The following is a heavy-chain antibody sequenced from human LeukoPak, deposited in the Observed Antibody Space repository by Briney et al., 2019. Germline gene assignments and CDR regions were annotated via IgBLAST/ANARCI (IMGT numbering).Heavy chain of an antibody. CDR1: GGSFSGYY. CDR2: INHSGST. CDR3: ARGHLRGYSYGYKTAFDI. D-gene: IGHD5-18*01. Sequence: SETLSLTCAVYGGSFSGYYWSWIRQPPGKGLEWIGEINHSGSTNYNPSLKSRVTISVDTSKNQFSLKLSSVTAADTAVYYCARGHLRGYSYGYKTAFDIWGQGTMVTVSS. J-gene: IGHJ3*02. V-gene: IGHV4-34*01.